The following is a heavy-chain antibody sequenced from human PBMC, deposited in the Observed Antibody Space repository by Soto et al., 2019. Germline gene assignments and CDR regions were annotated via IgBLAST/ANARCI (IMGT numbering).Heavy chain of an antibody. Sequence: QVQLVESGGGVVQPGRSLRLSGAASGFTFSSYAMHWVRQAPGKGLEWVAVISYDGRNKYYADSVKGRFTISRDNSKNTLYLQMNSLRPDDTAVYYCARETDGMDVWGQGTTVTVSS. D-gene: IGHD2-21*02. V-gene: IGHV3-30*04. J-gene: IGHJ6*02. CDR2: ISYDGRNK. CDR1: GFTFSSYA. CDR3: ARETDGMDV.